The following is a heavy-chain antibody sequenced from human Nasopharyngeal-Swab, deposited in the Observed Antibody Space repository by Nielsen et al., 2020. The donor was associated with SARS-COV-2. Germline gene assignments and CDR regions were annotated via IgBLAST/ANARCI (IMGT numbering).Heavy chain of an antibody. CDR2: INGDGSST. D-gene: IGHD5-24*01. J-gene: IGHJ4*02. V-gene: IGHV3-74*01. CDR3: AKDPGRDGYNYLPDY. Sequence: GGSLRLSCAASGFTFSSYWMHWVRQAPGKGLVWVSRINGDGSSTTYADSVRGRFTISRDNAKNSLYLQMNSLRAEDTALYYCAKDPGRDGYNYLPDYWGQGTLVTVSS. CDR1: GFTFSSYW.